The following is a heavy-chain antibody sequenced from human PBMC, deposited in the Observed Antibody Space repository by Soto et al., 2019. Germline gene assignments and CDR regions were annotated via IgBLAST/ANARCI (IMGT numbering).Heavy chain of an antibody. CDR1: WGSISRGGYS. J-gene: IGHJ4*02. CDR2: IYHSGST. V-gene: IGHV4-30-2*01. CDR3: ALMGAYDLIDY. D-gene: IGHD5-12*01. Sequence: SETLALTCACSWGSISRGGYSLSWIRQPPGEGLEWVGYIYHSGSTYYNPSLKSRVTIPVDRSQNQFSLKLSSVTAEETAVYYCALMGAYDLIDYWGPGTLVTVSS.